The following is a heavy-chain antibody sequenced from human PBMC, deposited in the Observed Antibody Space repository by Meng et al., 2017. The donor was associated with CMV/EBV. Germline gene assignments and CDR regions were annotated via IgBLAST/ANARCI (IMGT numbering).Heavy chain of an antibody. Sequence: LRLSCAISGDSVSSNSAAWNWIRQSPSRGLEWLGRTYYRSKWYNDYAVSVRSRITINPDTSKNQFSLQLNSVTPEDTAVYYCARDAYSGSYSLGLGYWGQGTLVTVSS. CDR2: TYYRSKWYN. CDR1: GDSVSSNSAA. V-gene: IGHV6-1*01. J-gene: IGHJ4*02. CDR3: ARDAYSGSYSLGLGY. D-gene: IGHD1-26*01.